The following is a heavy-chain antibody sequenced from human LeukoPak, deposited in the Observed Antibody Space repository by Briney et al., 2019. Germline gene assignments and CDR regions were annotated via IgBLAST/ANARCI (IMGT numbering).Heavy chain of an antibody. CDR3: ARAIQLWYGDDAFDI. D-gene: IGHD5-18*01. J-gene: IGHJ3*02. Sequence: GGSLRLSCAASGFTVSSNYMSWVRQAPGKGLEWVSSISSSSSYIYYADSVKGRFTISRDNAKNSLYLQMNSLRAEDTAVYYCARAIQLWYGDDAFDIWGQGTMVTVSS. CDR2: ISSSSSYI. V-gene: IGHV3-21*01. CDR1: GFTVSSNY.